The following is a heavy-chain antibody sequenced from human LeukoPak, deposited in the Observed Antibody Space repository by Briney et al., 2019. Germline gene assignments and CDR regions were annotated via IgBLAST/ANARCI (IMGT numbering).Heavy chain of an antibody. Sequence: SETLSLTCAVYGGSFSGYYWSWIRQPPGKGLEWIGEINHSGSTNYNPSLKSRVTISVDTSKNQFSLKLSSVTAADTAVYYCARGYSYGYGDAFDIWGQRTMVTVSS. D-gene: IGHD5-18*01. CDR2: INHSGST. CDR1: GGSFSGYY. V-gene: IGHV4-34*01. CDR3: ARGYSYGYGDAFDI. J-gene: IGHJ3*02.